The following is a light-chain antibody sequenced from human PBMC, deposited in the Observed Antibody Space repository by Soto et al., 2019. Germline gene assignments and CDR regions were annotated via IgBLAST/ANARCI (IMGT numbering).Light chain of an antibody. CDR1: SSDVCAHNF. CDR2: EVS. J-gene: IGLJ1*01. V-gene: IGLV2-14*01. CDR3: NSYTSSNTDV. Sequence: QSVLTQPASVSGSPGQAITISCSGSSSDVCAHNFVSWYQHHPGKAPKLMIYEVSNRPSGVSNRFSGSKSGNTASLTISGLQAEDEVDYYCNSYTSSNTDVFGSGTKVTV.